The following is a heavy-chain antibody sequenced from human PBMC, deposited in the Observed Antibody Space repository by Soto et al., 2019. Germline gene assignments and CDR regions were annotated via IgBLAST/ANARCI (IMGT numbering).Heavy chain of an antibody. CDR2: VSGSGGTT. CDR1: GFTFSSSA. CDR3: ARCTVDTIVTSGWCHYLDT. D-gene: IGHD6-19*01. J-gene: IGHJ5*02. V-gene: IGHV3-23*01. Sequence: EVQLLDSGGGLVQPGGYLRLSCAASGFTFSSSAMSWVRQAPGKGLEWVSAVSGSGGTTYYADSVRGRFTISRDNSKNPLYLQMNSLRAEDTAIYFCARCTVDTIVTSGWCHYLDTWGQGTLVTVSS.